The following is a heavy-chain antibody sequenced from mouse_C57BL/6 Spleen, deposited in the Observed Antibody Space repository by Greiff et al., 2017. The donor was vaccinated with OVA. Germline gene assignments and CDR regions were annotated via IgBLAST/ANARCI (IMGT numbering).Heavy chain of an antibody. J-gene: IGHJ3*01. CDR2: IYPGDGDT. Sequence: QVQLQQSGPELVKPGASVKISCKASGYAFSSSWMNWVKQRPGKGLEWIGRIYPGDGDTNYNGKFKGKATLTADKSSSTAYMQLSSLTSEDSAVYFCAREGWDVWFAYWGQGTLVTVSA. D-gene: IGHD4-1*01. CDR1: GYAFSSSW. V-gene: IGHV1-82*01. CDR3: AREGWDVWFAY.